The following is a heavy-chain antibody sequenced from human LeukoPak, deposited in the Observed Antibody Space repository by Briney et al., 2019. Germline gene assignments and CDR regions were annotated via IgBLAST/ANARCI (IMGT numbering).Heavy chain of an antibody. V-gene: IGHV3-30-3*01. Sequence: GGSLRLSCAASGFTFSSYAMYWVRQAPGKGLEWVAVISYDGSNKYYADSVKGRFTISRDNSKNTLYLQMNSLRAEDTAVYYCARVPQWLAALDYYGMDVWGQGTTVTVSS. CDR3: ARVPQWLAALDYYGMDV. J-gene: IGHJ6*02. CDR1: GFTFSSYA. CDR2: ISYDGSNK. D-gene: IGHD6-19*01.